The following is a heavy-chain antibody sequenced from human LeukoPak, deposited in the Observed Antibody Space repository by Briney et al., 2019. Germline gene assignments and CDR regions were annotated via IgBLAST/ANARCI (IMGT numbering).Heavy chain of an antibody. CDR1: GGSISSYY. V-gene: IGHV4-4*07. Sequence: SETLSLTGTVSGGSISSYYWSWIRQPAGKGLEWIGRIYTSGSTNYNPPLKSRVTMSVDTSKNQFSLKLSSVTAADTAVYYCARDFPSGFEPFDPWGQGTLVTVSS. CDR2: IYTSGST. J-gene: IGHJ5*02. CDR3: ARDFPSGFEPFDP. D-gene: IGHD3-10*01.